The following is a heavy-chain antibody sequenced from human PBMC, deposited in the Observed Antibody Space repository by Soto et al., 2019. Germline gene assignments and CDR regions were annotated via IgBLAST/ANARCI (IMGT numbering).Heavy chain of an antibody. CDR3: GKEGESGGYPAIHY. D-gene: IGHD3-16*01. CDR1: GFTFNTSA. CDR2: ISFDGTNK. Sequence: PGGSLRLSCAASGFTFNTSAMHWVRQAPGMGLEWVAVISFDGTNKYHADSVKGRFTISRDNSKNTLFLQMDSLRSEDTAVYYCGKEGESGGYPAIHYWGQGTLVTVSS. J-gene: IGHJ4*02. V-gene: IGHV3-30*18.